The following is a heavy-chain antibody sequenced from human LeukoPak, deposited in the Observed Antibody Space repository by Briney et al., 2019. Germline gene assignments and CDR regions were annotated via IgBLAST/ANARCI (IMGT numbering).Heavy chain of an antibody. CDR2: IKQDGSEK. CDR1: GFTFSSYW. J-gene: IGHJ4*02. CDR3: ARGGCSSTSCYDFDY. V-gene: IGHV3-7*03. Sequence: GGSLRLSCAASGFTFSSYWMSWVRQAPGKGLEWVANIKQDGSEKYYVDSVKGRFTISRDNAKNSLYLQMNSLRAEDTAVYYCARGGCSSTSCYDFDYWGQGTLVTVSS. D-gene: IGHD2-2*01.